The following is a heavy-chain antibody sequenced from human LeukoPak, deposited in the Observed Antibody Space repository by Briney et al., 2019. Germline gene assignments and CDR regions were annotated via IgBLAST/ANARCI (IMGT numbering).Heavy chain of an antibody. CDR2: INPSGGST. J-gene: IGHJ6*03. V-gene: IGHV1-46*01. CDR3: ARTYSSSWYGYYYYMDV. CDR1: GYTFTSYY. D-gene: IGHD6-13*01. Sequence: ASVKVSCKASGYTFTSYYMHWVRQAPGQGLEWMGIINPSGGSTGYAQKFQGRVTMTRNTSISTAYMELSSLRSEDTAVYYCARTYSSSWYGYYYYMDVWGKGTTVTISS.